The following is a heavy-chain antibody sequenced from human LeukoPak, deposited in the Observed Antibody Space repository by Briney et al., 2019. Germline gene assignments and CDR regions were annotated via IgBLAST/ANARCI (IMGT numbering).Heavy chain of an antibody. CDR2: IGVGGTT. Sequence: GGSLRLSCAASGFTFSKYGMTWVRQAPGKGLEWVSGIGVGGTTYYADSVKGRFTISRDTSKNTLYLQMNSLRAEDTAVYYCAKAQGYYDCWGQGTLVTVSS. CDR3: AKAQGYYDC. D-gene: IGHD3-22*01. J-gene: IGHJ4*02. V-gene: IGHV3-23*01. CDR1: GFTFSKYG.